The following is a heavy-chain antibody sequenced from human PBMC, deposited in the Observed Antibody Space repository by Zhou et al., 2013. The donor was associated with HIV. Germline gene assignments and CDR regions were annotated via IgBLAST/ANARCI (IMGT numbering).Heavy chain of an antibody. CDR2: IIPIFGTA. D-gene: IGHD3-3*01. CDR3: ARVGYYDFWSGYAYPYWYFDL. J-gene: IGHJ2*01. CDR1: GGTFSSYA. Sequence: QVQLVQSGAEVKKPGSSVKVSCKASGGTFSSYAISWVRQAPGQGLEWMGGIIPIFGTANYAQKFQGRVTITTDESTSTAYMELSSLRSEDTAVYYCARVGYYDFWSGYAYPYWYFDLWGRGTLVTVSS. V-gene: IGHV1-69*05.